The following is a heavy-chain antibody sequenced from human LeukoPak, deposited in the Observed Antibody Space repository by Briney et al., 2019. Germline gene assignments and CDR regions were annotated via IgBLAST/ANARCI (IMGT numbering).Heavy chain of an antibody. J-gene: IGHJ3*02. CDR3: ARGVLHAFDI. CDR2: IYSGGST. CDR1: GFTVSSNY. Sequence: GGSLRLSCAASGFTVSSNYMSWVRQAPGKGLEWVSVIYSGGSTYYADFVKDRFTISRHNSKNTLYLQMNSLRAEDTAVYYCARGVLHAFDIWGQGTTVTVSS. V-gene: IGHV3-53*04. D-gene: IGHD3-16*01.